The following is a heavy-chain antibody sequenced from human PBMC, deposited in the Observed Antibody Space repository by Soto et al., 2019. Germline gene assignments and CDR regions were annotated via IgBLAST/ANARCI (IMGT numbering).Heavy chain of an antibody. D-gene: IGHD3-3*01. Sequence: PSETLSPTSAAYGGSVNGYYWNWIRRPPGKGLEWIGEINHTGGTHYNPSLKSRVTMSVDTSKNQFSLRLSSVTAADTAIYYCATRITVFGLLIPPFDPWGQGTQVTVSS. J-gene: IGHJ5*02. V-gene: IGHV4-34*01. CDR2: INHTGGT. CDR1: GGSVNGYY. CDR3: ATRITVFGLLIPPFDP.